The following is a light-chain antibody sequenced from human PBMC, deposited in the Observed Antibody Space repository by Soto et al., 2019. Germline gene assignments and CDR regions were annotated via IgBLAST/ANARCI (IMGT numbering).Light chain of an antibody. V-gene: IGLV1-44*01. Sequence: QSVLTQPSSASGPPGQRVTISCSGSGSAIGSNTVDWYQQLPGTAPKLLLYSNDQRPWGVPDRFSVSRSGTSASLAISGLQPDDEGIYYCAVWCHNLNGPGVFGGGTQLTVL. CDR1: GSAIGSNT. CDR3: AVWCHNLNGPGV. CDR2: SND. J-gene: IGLJ3*02.